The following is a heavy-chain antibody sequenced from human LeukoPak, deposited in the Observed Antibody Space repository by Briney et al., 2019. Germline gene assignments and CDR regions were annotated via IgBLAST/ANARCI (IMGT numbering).Heavy chain of an antibody. J-gene: IGHJ4*02. D-gene: IGHD1-7*01. CDR2: IYYSGST. Sequence: SETLSLTCTVSGGSISSSSYYWGWIRQPPGKGLVCIGNIYYSGSTYYNPSLESRVTMSVDASNNQFSLKLSSVTAADTAVYYCARYSLRGNYYYFDYWGQGTLVTVSS. CDR1: GGSISSSSYY. CDR3: ARYSLRGNYYYFDY. V-gene: IGHV4-39*01.